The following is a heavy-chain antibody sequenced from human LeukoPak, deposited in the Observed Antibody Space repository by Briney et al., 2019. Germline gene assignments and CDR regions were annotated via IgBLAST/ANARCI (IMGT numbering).Heavy chain of an antibody. Sequence: ASVKVSFKASGYTFTSYDISWVRQAPGQGLEWMGWISAYNGNTNYAQKLQGRVTMTTDTSTSTAYMELRSLRSDDTAVYYCARDRFGYSYGQFDYWGQGTLVTVSS. V-gene: IGHV1-18*01. J-gene: IGHJ4*02. CDR3: ARDRFGYSYGQFDY. CDR2: ISAYNGNT. D-gene: IGHD5-18*01. CDR1: GYTFTSYD.